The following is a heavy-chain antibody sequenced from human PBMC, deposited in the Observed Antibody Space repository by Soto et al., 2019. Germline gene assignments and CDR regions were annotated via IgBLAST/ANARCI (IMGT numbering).Heavy chain of an antibody. D-gene: IGHD3-3*01. V-gene: IGHV1-8*01. J-gene: IGHJ3*02. CDR1: GYTFTSYD. CDR3: ARPQTDFWSGYFAFDI. CDR2: MNPNSGNA. Sequence: ASVKVSCKASGYTFTSYDINWVRQATGQGLEWMGWMNPNSGNAGYAQKFQGRVTMTRNTSISTAYMELSSLRSEDTAVYYCARPQTDFWSGYFAFDIWGQGTMVTVSS.